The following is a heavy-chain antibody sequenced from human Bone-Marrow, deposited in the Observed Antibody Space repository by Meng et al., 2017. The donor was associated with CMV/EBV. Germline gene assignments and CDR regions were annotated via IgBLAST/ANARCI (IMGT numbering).Heavy chain of an antibody. D-gene: IGHD6-6*01. J-gene: IGHJ3*01. V-gene: IGHV3-21*01. CDR2: ISSSSTYT. Sequence: GESLKISCDASGFTFRTYSMNWVRQAPGKGLEWVSSISSSSTYTHYADSVKGRFTISRDNAKNSLYLQMNSLRAEDTAVYYCARLSSSDDAFDVWGQGTMVTVSS. CDR3: ARLSSSDDAFDV. CDR1: GFTFRTYS.